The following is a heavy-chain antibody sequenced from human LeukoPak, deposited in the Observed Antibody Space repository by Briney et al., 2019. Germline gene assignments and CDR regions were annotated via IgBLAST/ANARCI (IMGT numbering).Heavy chain of an antibody. J-gene: IGHJ4*02. D-gene: IGHD1-26*01. CDR2: TYYSGST. V-gene: IGHV4-59*01. Sequence: SETLSLTCAVSGGSIRSYYWNWVRQPPGKGLEWIGYTYYSGSTNYNPSLKSRVTISGDTSNNQFSLKLNSVTAADTAVYYCGGGGTYSQFDYWGQGTLVTVSS. CDR3: GGGGTYSQFDY. CDR1: GGSIRSYY.